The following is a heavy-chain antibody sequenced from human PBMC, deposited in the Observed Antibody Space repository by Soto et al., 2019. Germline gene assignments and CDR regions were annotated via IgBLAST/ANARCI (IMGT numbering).Heavy chain of an antibody. CDR2: IYWDGDK. CDR1: GFSLSTSGAA. D-gene: IGHD3-3*01. Sequence: QINLIESGPTLVKPTQTLTLTCTFSGFSLSTSGAAVGWVRQPPGRALEWLALIYWDGDKRYNASLGNRLTITKDTSMTQVVLTLTMVDSVDTATYYCAHRATMTIFGLIIDNGTWFAPWGQGTRVIVSS. V-gene: IGHV2-5*02. CDR3: AHRATMTIFGLIIDNGTWFAP. J-gene: IGHJ5*02.